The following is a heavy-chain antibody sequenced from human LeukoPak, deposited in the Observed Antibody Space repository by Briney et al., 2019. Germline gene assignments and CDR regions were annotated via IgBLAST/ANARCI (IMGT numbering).Heavy chain of an antibody. CDR3: ARDGSGDYLNWFDP. D-gene: IGHD3-22*01. Sequence: SETLSLTCAVCGGSFSGYYWSWIRQPPGKGLEWIGEINHGGSTNYNPSLKSRVTISVDSSKNQFSLKVASVTAADTAVYYCARDGSGDYLNWFDPWGQGTLVTVSS. CDR2: INHGGST. V-gene: IGHV4-34*01. J-gene: IGHJ5*02. CDR1: GGSFSGYY.